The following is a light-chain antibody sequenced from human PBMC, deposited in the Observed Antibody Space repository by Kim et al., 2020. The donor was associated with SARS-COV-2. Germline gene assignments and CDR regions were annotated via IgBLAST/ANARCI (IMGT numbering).Light chain of an antibody. CDR3: QTWDTGLWV. Sequence: ASVKLTCTQSSGHSSYAIAWHQQQPEKGTRYLMKLNSDGSHSKGDGIPDRFSGSSSGAERYLTISSLQSDDEADYYCQTWDTGLWVFGGGTQLTVL. J-gene: IGLJ3*02. CDR1: SGHSSYA. V-gene: IGLV4-69*01. CDR2: LNSDGSH.